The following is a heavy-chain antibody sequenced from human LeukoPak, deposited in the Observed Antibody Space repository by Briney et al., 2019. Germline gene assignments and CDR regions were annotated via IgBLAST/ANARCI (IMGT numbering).Heavy chain of an antibody. CDR2: INPSGGST. CDR3: ATSFRAVNWFDP. CDR1: GYTFTRYY. V-gene: IGHV1-46*01. J-gene: IGHJ5*02. D-gene: IGHD3-10*01. Sequence: ASVKVSCKASGYTFTRYYMNWVRQAPGQGLEWMGIINPSGGSTNYAQKFQGRVTMTRDTSTSTIYMEVSSLRSEDTAVYYCATSFRAVNWFDPWGQGPLVSVSS.